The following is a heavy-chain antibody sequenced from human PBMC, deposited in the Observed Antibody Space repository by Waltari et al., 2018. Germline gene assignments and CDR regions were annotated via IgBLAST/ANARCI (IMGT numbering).Heavy chain of an antibody. Sequence: QVQLQQWGAGLLKPAETLSLTCAVHGGSFRGYYWSWISQPPGKGLEWIGEINHSGSTNYNPSLKSRVTISVDTSKNQFSLKLSSVTAADTAVYYCATDSNYKYYYYYYGMDVWGQGTTVTVSS. D-gene: IGHD4-4*01. V-gene: IGHV4-34*01. J-gene: IGHJ6*02. CDR1: GGSFRGYY. CDR3: ATDSNYKYYYYYYGMDV. CDR2: INHSGST.